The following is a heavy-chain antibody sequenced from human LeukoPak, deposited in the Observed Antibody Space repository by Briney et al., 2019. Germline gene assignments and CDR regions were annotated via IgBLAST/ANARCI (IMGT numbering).Heavy chain of an antibody. D-gene: IGHD1-26*01. CDR3: ARASWSGSYSYYFDY. V-gene: IGHV3-23*01. Sequence: GGSLRLSCAASGFTFSNYGTNWVRQAPGKGLDWVSAISGSGGSTYYADSVKGGFTISRDNSKNTLYLQMNSLRAEDTAVYYCARASWSGSYSYYFDYWGQGTLVTVSS. CDR2: ISGSGGST. CDR1: GFTFSNYG. J-gene: IGHJ4*02.